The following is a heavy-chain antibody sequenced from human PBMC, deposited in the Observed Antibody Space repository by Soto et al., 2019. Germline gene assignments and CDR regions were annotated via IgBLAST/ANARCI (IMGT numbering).Heavy chain of an antibody. V-gene: IGHV3-33*01. J-gene: IGHJ4*02. CDR2: IWYDGSNK. D-gene: IGHD2-15*01. Sequence: ESGGGVVQPXXSXXXXXXXSGFTFSSYGMHWVRQAPGKGLVWVAVIWYDGSNKYYADSVKGGFTISRDNPKNTLYRQMNSLRAEDTAVYYCASGSSGVRFDYWGQGTLVTVSS. CDR3: ASGSSGVRFDY. CDR1: GFTFSSYG.